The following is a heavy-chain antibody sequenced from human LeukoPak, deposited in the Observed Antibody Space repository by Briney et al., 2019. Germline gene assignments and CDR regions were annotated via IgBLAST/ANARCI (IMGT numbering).Heavy chain of an antibody. D-gene: IGHD3-22*01. CDR3: ARGENYDSSGYFY. CDR1: GYTFTSYY. CDR2: IIPIFGTA. V-gene: IGHV1-69*13. Sequence: SVKVSCKASGYTFTSYYMHWVRQAPGQGLEWMGGIIPIFGTANYAQKFQGRVTITADESTSTAYMELSSLRSEDTAVYYCARGENYDSSGYFYWGQGTLVTVSS. J-gene: IGHJ4*02.